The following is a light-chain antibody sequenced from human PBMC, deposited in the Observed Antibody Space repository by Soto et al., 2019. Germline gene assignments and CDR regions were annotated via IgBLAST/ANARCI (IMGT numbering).Light chain of an antibody. V-gene: IGLV1-51*01. Sequence: QSVLTQPPSVSAAPGQKVTISCSGSSSNIGNNYVSWYQQLPGTAPKLLIYDNNKRPSGIPDRFSGSKSGTSATLGITGLQTGDEADYYCGKWDSSLSAGVFCGGTKLTVL. CDR3: GKWDSSLSAGV. CDR2: DNN. J-gene: IGLJ2*01. CDR1: SSNIGNNY.